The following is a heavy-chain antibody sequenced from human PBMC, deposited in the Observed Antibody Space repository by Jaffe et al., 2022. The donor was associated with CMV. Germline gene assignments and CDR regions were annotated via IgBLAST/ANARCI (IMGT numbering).Heavy chain of an antibody. J-gene: IGHJ6*02. D-gene: IGHD3-9*01. V-gene: IGHV3-23*01. CDR1: GFTFSSYA. CDR2: ISGSGGST. Sequence: EVQLLESGGGLVQPGGSLRLSCAASGFTFSSYAMSWVRQAPGKGLEWVSAISGSGGSTYYADSVKGRFTISRDNSKNTLYLQMNSLRAEDTAVYYCAKDLLNYDILTGRGPDYGMDVWGQGTTVTVSS. CDR3: AKDLLNYDILTGRGPDYGMDV.